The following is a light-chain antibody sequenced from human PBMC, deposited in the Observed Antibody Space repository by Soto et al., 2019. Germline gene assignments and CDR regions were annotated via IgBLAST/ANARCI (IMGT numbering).Light chain of an antibody. CDR2: YNN. CDR1: DSNIGSNS. V-gene: IGLV1-47*02. Sequence: QSVLTQPPSASGTAGQVVTISCSGGDSNIGSNSVYWYQHLPRMAPKLLIYYNNQRPSGVPDRFSGSRSGTSASLGIVGLRSEDEAVYYCAAWDASLSACVFGNGTKVTVL. CDR3: AAWDASLSACV. J-gene: IGLJ1*01.